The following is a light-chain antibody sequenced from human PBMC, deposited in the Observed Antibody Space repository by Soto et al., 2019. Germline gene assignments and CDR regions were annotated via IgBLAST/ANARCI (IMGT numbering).Light chain of an antibody. CDR2: DVS. V-gene: IGLV2-14*01. J-gene: IGLJ3*02. CDR1: SSDVGGYNY. Sequence: QSALTQPASVSGSPGQSITISCTGTSSDVGGYNYVSWYQQHPGKAPKLMIYDVSNRPSGVSNRFSGSKSGNTASLTISGLQAEDEADYYCSSYTGSNTWMFGGGTKLTVL. CDR3: SSYTGSNTWM.